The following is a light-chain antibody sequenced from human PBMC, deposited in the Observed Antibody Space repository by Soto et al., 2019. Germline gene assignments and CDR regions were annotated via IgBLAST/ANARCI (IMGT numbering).Light chain of an antibody. CDR3: SSYAGSNFVV. J-gene: IGLJ2*01. CDR2: EVS. V-gene: IGLV2-8*01. CDR1: SSDVGGYNY. Sequence: QPVLTQPPSASGSPGQSVTISCTGTSSDVGGYNYVSWYQQHPGKAPKLMIYEVSKRPSGVPDRFSGSKSGNTASLTVSGLQAEDEADYYCSSYAGSNFVVIGGGTKLTVL.